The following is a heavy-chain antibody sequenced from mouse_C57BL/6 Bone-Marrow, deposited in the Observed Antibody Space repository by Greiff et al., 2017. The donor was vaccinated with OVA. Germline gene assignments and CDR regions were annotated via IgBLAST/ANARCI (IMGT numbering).Heavy chain of an antibody. J-gene: IGHJ2*01. CDR3: ERCGTTGRDYFDY. Sequence: VQLQQSGAELVRPGTSVKMSCKASGYTFTNYWIGWAKQRPGHGLEWSGDIYPGGGYTNYNEKLKGKATLTADKSSSTAYMQFSSLTSEDSAIYYCERCGTTGRDYFDYWGQGTTLTVSS. D-gene: IGHD1-1*01. V-gene: IGHV1-63*01. CDR2: IYPGGGYT. CDR1: GYTFTNYW.